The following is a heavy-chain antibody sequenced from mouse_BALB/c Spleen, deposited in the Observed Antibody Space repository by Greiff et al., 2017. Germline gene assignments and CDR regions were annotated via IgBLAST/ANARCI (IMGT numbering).Heavy chain of an antibody. J-gene: IGHJ3*01. CDR1: GFAFSSYD. V-gene: IGHV5-12-1*01. Sequence: EVKLVESGGGLVKPGGSLKLSCAASGFAFSSYDMSWVRQTPEKRLEWVAYISSGGGSTYYPDTVKGRFTISRDNAKNTLYLQMSSLKSEDTAMYYCARRGIYYDYDGAYWGQGTLVTVSA. D-gene: IGHD2-4*01. CDR2: ISSGGGST. CDR3: ARRGIYYDYDGAY.